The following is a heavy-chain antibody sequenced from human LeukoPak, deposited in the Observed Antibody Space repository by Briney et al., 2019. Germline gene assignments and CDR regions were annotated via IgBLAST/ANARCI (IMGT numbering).Heavy chain of an antibody. CDR2: IYATDLT. CDR3: ARGFGSGTSPIDL. D-gene: IGHD3-10*01. V-gene: IGHV4-4*07. CDR1: GRSIRSVY. Sequence: TLSLTCTVSGRSIRSVYWNWIRQSAGKGLEWIGRIYATDLTNYNPSLKSRVTLSVDMSKNELSLTLKSVTAADTAVYYCARGFGSGTSPIDLWGQGALVSVFS. J-gene: IGHJ5*02.